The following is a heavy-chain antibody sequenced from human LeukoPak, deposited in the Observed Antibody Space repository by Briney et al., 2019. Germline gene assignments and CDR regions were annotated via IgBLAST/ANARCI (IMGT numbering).Heavy chain of an antibody. V-gene: IGHV4-4*02. CDR3: ARGPERATDYYYYYMDV. D-gene: IGHD5-24*01. Sequence: SETLSLTCAVSGGSISSSNWWSWVRQPPGKGLEWIGEIYYSGSTNYNPSLKSRVTISVDTSKNQFSLKLSSVTAADTAVYYCARGPERATDYYYYYMDVWGKGTTVTVSS. J-gene: IGHJ6*03. CDR2: IYYSGST. CDR1: GGSISSSNW.